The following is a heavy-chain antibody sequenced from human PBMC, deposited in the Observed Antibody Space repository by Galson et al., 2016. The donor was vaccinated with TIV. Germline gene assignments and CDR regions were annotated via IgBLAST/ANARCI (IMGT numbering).Heavy chain of an antibody. J-gene: IGHJ6*02. V-gene: IGHV1-2*02. CDR3: AKAQEKYFSNLYYGMAV. D-gene: IGHD4-11*01. CDR1: GYTFTANY. CDR2: ISPDSGNT. Sequence: SVKVSCKASGYTFTANYVHWVRQAPGQGLEWTGWISPDSGNTKITQKFQGRFTISRDNSKDTVYLEMNSLRTEDTAMYYCAKAQEKYFSNLYYGMAVWGQGTMVTVSS.